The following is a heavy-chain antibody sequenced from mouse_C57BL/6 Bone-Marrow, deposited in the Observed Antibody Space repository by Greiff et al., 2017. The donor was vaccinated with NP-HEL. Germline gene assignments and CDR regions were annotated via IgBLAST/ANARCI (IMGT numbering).Heavy chain of an antibody. Sequence: QVQLKQSGPGLVAPSQSLSITCTVSGFSLTSYGVHWVRQPPGKGLEWLVVIWSDGSTTYNSALKSRLSISKDNSKSQVFLKMNSLQTDDTAMYYCARHYYGLYWYFDVWGTGTTVTVSS. D-gene: IGHD1-1*01. V-gene: IGHV2-6-1*01. CDR2: IWSDGST. CDR3: ARHYYGLYWYFDV. J-gene: IGHJ1*03. CDR1: GFSLTSYG.